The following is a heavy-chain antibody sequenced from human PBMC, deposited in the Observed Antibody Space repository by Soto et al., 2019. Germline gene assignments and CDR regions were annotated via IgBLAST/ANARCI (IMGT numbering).Heavy chain of an antibody. D-gene: IGHD6-19*01. J-gene: IGHJ4*02. CDR3: ARGGAVSSGWYDGH. CDR1: GFTFSSYN. V-gene: IGHV3-74*01. CDR2: INRDGSST. Sequence: EVQLVESGGGLVQPGGSLRLSCGASGFTFSSYNMHWVRQGPGKGLVWVSRINRDGSSTRDADSVKGRFTISRDNAKNTLYLQMNSLRVEDTAIYYCARGGAVSSGWYDGHWGRGTLVTVSS.